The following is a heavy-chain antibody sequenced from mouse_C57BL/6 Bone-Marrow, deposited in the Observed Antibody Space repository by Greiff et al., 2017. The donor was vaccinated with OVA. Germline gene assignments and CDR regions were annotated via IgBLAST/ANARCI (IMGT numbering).Heavy chain of an antibody. CDR1: GYTFTSYW. CDR3: ARRALYYDYAWFAY. V-gene: IGHV1-59*01. Sequence: QVQLQQPGAELVRPGTSVKLSCKASGYTFTSYWMHWVKQRPGQGLEWIGVIDPSYSYTNYNQKFKGKATLTVDTSSSTAYMQLSSLTSEDSAVYYCARRALYYDYAWFAYWGQGTLVTVSA. D-gene: IGHD2-4*01. CDR2: IDPSYSYT. J-gene: IGHJ3*01.